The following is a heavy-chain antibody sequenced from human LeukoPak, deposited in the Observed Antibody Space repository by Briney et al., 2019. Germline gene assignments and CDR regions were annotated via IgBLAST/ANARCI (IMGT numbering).Heavy chain of an antibody. Sequence: PGGSLRLXCAASGFTYSSYAMSWVRLAPGKGLEWVSAISGSGGSTYYADSVKGRFTISRDNSKNTLYLQMNSLRAEDTAVYYCAKDRDSYGYVTSFDYWGQGTLVTVSS. CDR2: ISGSGGST. V-gene: IGHV3-23*01. J-gene: IGHJ4*02. CDR3: AKDRDSYGYVTSFDY. CDR1: GFTYSSYA. D-gene: IGHD5-18*01.